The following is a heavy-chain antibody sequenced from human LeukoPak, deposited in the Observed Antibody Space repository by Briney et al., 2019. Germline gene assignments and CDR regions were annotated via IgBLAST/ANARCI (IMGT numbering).Heavy chain of an antibody. D-gene: IGHD4-17*01. CDR3: ARTPPDYVIDY. CDR1: GYTFISYD. CDR2: MSPNSGNT. Sequence: ASVKVSCKASGYTFISYDINWVRQATGQGLEWMGWMSPNSGNTGYAQKFQGRITMTKSTSISTAYMELSDLESEDTAVYYCARTPPDYVIDYWGQGTLVTVSS. V-gene: IGHV1-8*01. J-gene: IGHJ4*02.